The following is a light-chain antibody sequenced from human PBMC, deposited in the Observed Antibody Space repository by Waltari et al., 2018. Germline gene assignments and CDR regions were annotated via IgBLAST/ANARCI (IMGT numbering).Light chain of an antibody. V-gene: IGKV2-30*01. CDR3: MQGTHWPWT. Sequence: DVVMTQSPLSLPVTLGQPASISCRSSQSLVSRDGNTYFNWFHQRPGQSPRRLLYKVSNRDSGVPDRFSGRGSGTDFTLRISRVEAEDVGDYYCMQGTHWPWTFGPGTKVEI. CDR2: KVS. J-gene: IGKJ1*01. CDR1: QSLVSRDGNTY.